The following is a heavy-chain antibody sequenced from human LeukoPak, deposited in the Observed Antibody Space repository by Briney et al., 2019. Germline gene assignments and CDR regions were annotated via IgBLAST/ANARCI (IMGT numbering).Heavy chain of an antibody. J-gene: IGHJ4*02. CDR2: NSNGGSTI. CDR1: GCPLSHLY. D-gene: IGHD3-22*01. V-gene: IGHV3-11*01. Sequence: GSLPLSCAPSGCPLSHLYMAWLRQAPGGGVVGFLYNSNGGSTIYYADSVKGRFTISRDNAKNSLYLQMNSLRAEDTAVYYCARSADSGGYFREITLYYFDYWGQGTLVTVSS. CDR3: ARSADSGGYFREITLYYFDY.